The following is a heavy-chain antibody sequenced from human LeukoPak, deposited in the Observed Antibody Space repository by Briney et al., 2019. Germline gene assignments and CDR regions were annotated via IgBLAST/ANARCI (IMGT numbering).Heavy chain of an antibody. CDR3: VRVYSSTWYGSYFDY. CDR1: GFSFSDHY. J-gene: IGHJ4*02. CDR2: TRNRANSYTT. Sequence: GGSLRLSCAASGFSFSDHYMDWVRQAPGKGLEWVGRTRNRANSYTTEYAASVKGRFTISRDDSKNSLYLQMNSLKTEVTAVYYCVRVYSSTWYGSYFDYWGQGTLVTVSS. V-gene: IGHV3-72*01. D-gene: IGHD6-13*01.